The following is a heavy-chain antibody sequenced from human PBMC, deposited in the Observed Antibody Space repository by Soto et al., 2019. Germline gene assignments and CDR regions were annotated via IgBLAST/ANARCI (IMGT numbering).Heavy chain of an antibody. CDR1: GGSISSGDYY. V-gene: IGHV4-30-4*02. D-gene: IGHD2-21*01. Sequence: SETLSLTCTVSGGSISSGDYYWSWIRQPPGKGLEWIGYIYYSGSTYYNPSLKSRVTISVDTSKNQFSLKLSSVTAADTAVYSCDRDKANSGRGAFDIWGQGTMVTVSS. CDR2: IYYSGST. CDR3: DRDKANSGRGAFDI. J-gene: IGHJ3*02.